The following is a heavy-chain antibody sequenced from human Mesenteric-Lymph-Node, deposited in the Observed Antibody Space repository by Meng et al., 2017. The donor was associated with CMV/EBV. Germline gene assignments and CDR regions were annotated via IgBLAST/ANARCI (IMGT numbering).Heavy chain of an antibody. D-gene: IGHD2-21*01. CDR2: INCNGAGT. J-gene: IGHJ4*02. V-gene: IGHV1-46*01. Sequence: TLTSYYINWVRQAPGQGLEWMGIINCNGAGTNYAQKFQGRVTMTRDTSTSTVYMDLSSLRSEDTAVYYCARGRPSYCGGDCSPGDYWGQGTLVTVSS. CDR3: ARGRPSYCGGDCSPGDY. CDR1: TLTSYY.